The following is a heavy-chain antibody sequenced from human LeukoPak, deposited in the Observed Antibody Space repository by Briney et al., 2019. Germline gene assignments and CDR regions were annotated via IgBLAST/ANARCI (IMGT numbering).Heavy chain of an antibody. CDR1: GYTFTSYD. D-gene: IGHD1-14*01. CDR3: ARLGAHRQFDL. Sequence: ASVKVSCKASGYTFTSYDINWVRQATGQGLEWMGWVNLNSGNTDFAQKFQGRLTITRETSISTAYMELSSLGSEDTAVYYCARLGAHRQFDLWGRGTRVTVSS. V-gene: IGHV1-8*02. J-gene: IGHJ2*01. CDR2: VNLNSGNT.